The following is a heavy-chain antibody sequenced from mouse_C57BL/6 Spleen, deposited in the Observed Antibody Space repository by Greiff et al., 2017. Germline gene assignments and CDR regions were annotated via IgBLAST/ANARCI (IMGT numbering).Heavy chain of an antibody. D-gene: IGHD1-1*02. CDR3: ARWVVKDAMDY. Sequence: VQLQQSVAELVRPGASVKLSCTASGFNIKNTSMHWVKQRPEQGLEWIGRIDPANGNTKYAPKFQGKATITADTSSNTAYLQLSSLTSEDTAIYYGARWVVKDAMDYWGQGTSVTVAS. V-gene: IGHV14-3*01. CDR2: IDPANGNT. J-gene: IGHJ4*01. CDR1: GFNIKNTS.